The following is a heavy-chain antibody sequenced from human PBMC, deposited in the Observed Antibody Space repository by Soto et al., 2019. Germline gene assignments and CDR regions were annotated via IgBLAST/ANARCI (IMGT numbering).Heavy chain of an antibody. V-gene: IGHV4-31*03. CDR3: ASSAVVGATRPFSVDY. Sequence: QVQLQESDPGLVKPSQTLSLTCTVSGGSISSGGYYWSWIRQHPGKGLEWIGYIYYSGSTYYNPSLKSRVTTSVDTSKNQCSLKLSSVTAAATAVYYCASSAVVGATRPFSVDYWGQGTLVTVSS. J-gene: IGHJ4*02. D-gene: IGHD1-26*01. CDR1: GGSISSGGYY. CDR2: IYYSGST.